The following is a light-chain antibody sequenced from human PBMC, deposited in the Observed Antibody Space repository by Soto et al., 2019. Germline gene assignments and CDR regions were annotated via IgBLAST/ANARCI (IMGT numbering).Light chain of an antibody. CDR1: QSGPRH. Sequence: EIVLTQSPASLSLSPGERATVSCRAIQSGPRHLAWYQQRPGLPPRLLIYDASSRATGIPDRFSGSGSGTDFILTISSLEPEDFAVYYCQQSSNWPPVITFGQGTRLEIK. CDR2: DAS. V-gene: IGKV3-11*01. J-gene: IGKJ5*01. CDR3: QQSSNWPPVIT.